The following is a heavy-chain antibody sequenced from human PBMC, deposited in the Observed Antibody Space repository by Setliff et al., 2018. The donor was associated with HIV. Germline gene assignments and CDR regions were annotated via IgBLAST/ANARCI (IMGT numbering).Heavy chain of an antibody. V-gene: IGHV4-61*09. J-gene: IGHJ4*02. Sequence: PSETLSLTCTVSGGSISSGTYYWSWTRQPAGKALEWIGHLYTSGSTNYNPSLKSRVTISVDTSKNQFSLKLSSVTAADTAVYYCAREPAAGAYYFDYWGQGTLVTVSS. CDR3: AREPAAGAYYFDY. CDR2: LYTSGST. D-gene: IGHD6-13*01. CDR1: GGSISSGTYY.